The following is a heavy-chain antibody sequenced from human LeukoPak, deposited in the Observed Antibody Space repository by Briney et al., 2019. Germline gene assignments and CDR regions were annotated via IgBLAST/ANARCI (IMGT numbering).Heavy chain of an antibody. V-gene: IGHV4-30-4*01. CDR3: ARVNTMVRGVIGFDP. J-gene: IGHJ5*02. CDR1: GGSISSGDYY. Sequence: SETLSLTCTVSGGSISSGDYYWSWIRQPPGKGLEWIGYIYYSGSTYYNPSLKSRVTISVDTSKNQFSLKLSSVTAADTAVYYCARVNTMVRGVIGFDPWGQGTLVTVSS. CDR2: IYYSGST. D-gene: IGHD3-10*01.